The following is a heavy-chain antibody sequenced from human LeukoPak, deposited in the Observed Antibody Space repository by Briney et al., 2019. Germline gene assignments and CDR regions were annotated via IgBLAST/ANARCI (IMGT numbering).Heavy chain of an antibody. J-gene: IGHJ4*02. CDR1: GYTSTGYY. D-gene: IGHD4-23*01. CDR2: INPSGGST. Sequence: ASVKVSCKASGYTSTGYYIHWVRQAPGQGLEWMGVINPSGGSTSYAQKFQGRVTMTRDTSRSTVYMELSSLRSEDTAVYYCARDGYGGNSGSDYWGQGTLVTVSS. V-gene: IGHV1-46*01. CDR3: ARDGYGGNSGSDY.